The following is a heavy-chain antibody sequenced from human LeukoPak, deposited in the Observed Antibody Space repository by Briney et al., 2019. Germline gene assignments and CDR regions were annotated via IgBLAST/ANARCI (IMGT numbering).Heavy chain of an antibody. CDR2: ITTSSTYI. CDR3: ARDPYNGSYGDYYYYYMDV. D-gene: IGHD1-26*01. J-gene: IGHJ6*03. CDR1: GFTFTTYN. Sequence: GGSLRLSCAAYGFTFTTYNMNWVRQAPGKGLEWVSSITTSSTYIYYADSVKGRFTISRDNAKNSLFLQMNSLRAEDTAIYYCARDPYNGSYGDYYYYYMDVWGKGTTVTVSS. V-gene: IGHV3-21*01.